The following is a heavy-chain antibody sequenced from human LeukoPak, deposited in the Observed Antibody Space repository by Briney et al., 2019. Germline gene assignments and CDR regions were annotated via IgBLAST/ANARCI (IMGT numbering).Heavy chain of an antibody. CDR3: AKSWALRKNYYFDY. D-gene: IGHD4-17*01. Sequence: PGGSLRLSCAASGFTFSSYAMSWVRQAPGKGLEWVSAISGSGGSTYYADSGKGRFTISRDNSNNTLYLQMNSLRAEDTAVYYCAKSWALRKNYYFDYWGQGTLVTGSS. V-gene: IGHV3-23*01. J-gene: IGHJ4*02. CDR1: GFTFSSYA. CDR2: ISGSGGST.